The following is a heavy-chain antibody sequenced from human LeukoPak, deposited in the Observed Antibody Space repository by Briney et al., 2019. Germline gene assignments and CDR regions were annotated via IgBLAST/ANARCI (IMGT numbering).Heavy chain of an antibody. CDR2: IEPTGGAI. V-gene: IGHV3-7*01. CDR3: ARDPENGALDI. CDR1: GFSFSSSW. D-gene: IGHD1-1*01. J-gene: IGHJ3*02. Sequence: GGSLRLSCAASGFSFSSSWMRWVRQTPGKGLEWVADIEPTGGAIVYVDSVKGRFTISRDNAKSSAYLQMSGLRAEHSAAYYCARDPENGALDIWGQGTMVTVSS.